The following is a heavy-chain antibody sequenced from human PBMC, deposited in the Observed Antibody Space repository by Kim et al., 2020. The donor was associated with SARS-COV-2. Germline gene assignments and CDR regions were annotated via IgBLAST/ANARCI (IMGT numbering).Heavy chain of an antibody. D-gene: IGHD3-22*01. Sequence: SETLSLTCTVSGGSISSYYWSWIRQPPGKGMEWIGYIYYSGSTNYNSSLKSRVTISVDTYTNQFYLKLSAVTAADTAVYYCAGDSPYDSSGKGLHYFDYWGQGTLVTVSP. CDR3: AGDSPYDSSGKGLHYFDY. J-gene: IGHJ4*02. V-gene: IGHV4-59*01. CDR1: GGSISSYY. CDR2: IYYSGST.